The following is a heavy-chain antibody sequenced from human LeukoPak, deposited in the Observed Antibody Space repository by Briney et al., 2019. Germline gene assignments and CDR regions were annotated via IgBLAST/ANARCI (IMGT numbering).Heavy chain of an antibody. J-gene: IGHJ4*02. Sequence: SETLSLTCTVSGDSISTSGYYWGWIRQPPGKGLEWIGTIYCTGSTQYNPSLKSRVTMSVDMSKNQFSLKLSSVTAADTAGYYCAKNQSYTMFDYWGQGALVTVSS. CDR3: AKNQSYTMFDY. CDR1: GDSISTSGYY. D-gene: IGHD5-24*01. V-gene: IGHV4-39*01. CDR2: IYCTGST.